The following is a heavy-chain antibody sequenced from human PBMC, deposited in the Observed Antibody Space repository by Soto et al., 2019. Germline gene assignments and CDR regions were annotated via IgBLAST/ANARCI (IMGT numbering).Heavy chain of an antibody. CDR2: IVTGNGNT. J-gene: IGHJ2*01. CDR1: GYTFTRNT. V-gene: IGHV1-3*04. Sequence: QVQLVQSGAEVKKPGASVKVSCKASGYTFTRNTIHWVRQAPGQRLEWLGWIVTGNGNTKYSPKMQDRVTITRDAAAXTXXXXXXXXXXXXXXXXXXXIDL. CDR3: XIDL.